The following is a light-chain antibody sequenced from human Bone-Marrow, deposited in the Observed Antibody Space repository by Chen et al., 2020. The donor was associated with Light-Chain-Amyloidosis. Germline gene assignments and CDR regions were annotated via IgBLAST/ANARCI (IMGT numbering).Light chain of an antibody. CDR3: SSYTSSSTLVV. CDR1: SSDVGGYNY. Sequence: QSALTQPASVSGSPGQSITISCTGTSSDVGGYNYVSWYQQHPGKAPKLMIYDVRNRPSGVSNRFSGSKSGNTASLTSSGLQGEDEADYYCSSYTSSSTLVVFGGGTTLPVL. J-gene: IGLJ2*01. V-gene: IGLV2-14*01. CDR2: DVR.